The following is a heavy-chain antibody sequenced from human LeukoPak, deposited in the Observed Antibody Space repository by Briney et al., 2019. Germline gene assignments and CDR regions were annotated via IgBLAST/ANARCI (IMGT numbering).Heavy chain of an antibody. Sequence: GGSLRLSCAASGFTFSRYGMHWVRQAPGKGLEWVAVIWYDGSNKYYADSVKGRFTISRDNSKNTLYLQMNSLRAEDTAVYYCARVGVVAATGNNWFDPWGQGTLVTVSS. V-gene: IGHV3-33*01. J-gene: IGHJ5*02. D-gene: IGHD2-15*01. CDR2: IWYDGSNK. CDR3: ARVGVVAATGNNWFDP. CDR1: GFTFSRYG.